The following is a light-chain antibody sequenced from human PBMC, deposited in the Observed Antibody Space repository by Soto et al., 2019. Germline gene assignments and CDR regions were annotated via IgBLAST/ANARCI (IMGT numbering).Light chain of an antibody. CDR1: QGISSY. V-gene: IGKV1-8*01. J-gene: IGKJ1*01. Sequence: IRMTQSPSSFSASTGDRVTITCRASQGISSYLAWYQQKPGKAPKLLIYAASTLQSGVPSRFSGSGSGTDFILTISCLQSEDFATYYCQQYYSYPHTFGQGTKVEIK. CDR3: QQYYSYPHT. CDR2: AAS.